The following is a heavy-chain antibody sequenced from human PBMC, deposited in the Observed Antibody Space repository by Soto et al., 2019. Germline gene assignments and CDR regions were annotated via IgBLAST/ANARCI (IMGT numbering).Heavy chain of an antibody. CDR3: AHTRNLITEDAQVGDFDY. CDR2: IYWDDDE. CDR1: GFSLTTDGVA. Sequence: QITLKESGPTLVQPTQTLTLTCSFSGFSLTTDGVAVGWVRQPPGEALEWLALIYWDDDERYSPSLKTRHTFTKDPCKNQVVLIQTNMDPVDTATYYCAHTRNLITEDAQVGDFDYGGQGTLVTVSS. J-gene: IGHJ4*02. V-gene: IGHV2-5*02. D-gene: IGHD3-10*01.